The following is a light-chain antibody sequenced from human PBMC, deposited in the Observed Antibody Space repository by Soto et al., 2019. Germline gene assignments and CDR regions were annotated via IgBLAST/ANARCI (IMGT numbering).Light chain of an antibody. Sequence: EIVLTQSPGTLSLSPRERATLSCRASQSVSSSYLAWCQQKPGQAPRLLFDGASSRATGIPDRFSGRGYGTDFTLTISRLEPEDFAVYYCQQYGSSLLFTFGPRTKVDIK. J-gene: IGKJ3*01. V-gene: IGKV3-20*01. CDR3: QQYGSSLLFT. CDR1: QSVSSSY. CDR2: GAS.